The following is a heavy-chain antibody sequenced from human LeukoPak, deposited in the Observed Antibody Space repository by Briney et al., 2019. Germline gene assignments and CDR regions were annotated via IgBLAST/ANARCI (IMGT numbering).Heavy chain of an antibody. D-gene: IGHD4-11*01. Sequence: PGGSLRLSCAASGFTVSSNYMGWVRQAPGKGLEWVSVIYSGGSTYYADSVKGRFTISRDNAKNSLYLQMNSLRAEDTAVYYCAKEVTGSNYRWGQGTLVTVSS. CDR3: AKEVTGSNYR. V-gene: IGHV3-53*01. CDR1: GFTVSSNY. CDR2: IYSGGST. J-gene: IGHJ4*02.